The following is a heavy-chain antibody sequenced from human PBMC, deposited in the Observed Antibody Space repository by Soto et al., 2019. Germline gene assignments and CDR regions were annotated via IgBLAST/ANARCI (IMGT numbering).Heavy chain of an antibody. D-gene: IGHD1-26*01. CDR1: GFDFNSYS. Sequence: EVQLVESGGGLVQPGGSLRLSCVASGFDFNSYSMNWVRQAPGKGLEWISYINSGSTSVFYADSVKGRFTISRDNAKNSLYLQMNSVRAEVTAVYYCTSSASRVAYWGQGTLVTVSS. CDR2: INSGSTSV. CDR3: TSSASRVAY. V-gene: IGHV3-48*01. J-gene: IGHJ4*02.